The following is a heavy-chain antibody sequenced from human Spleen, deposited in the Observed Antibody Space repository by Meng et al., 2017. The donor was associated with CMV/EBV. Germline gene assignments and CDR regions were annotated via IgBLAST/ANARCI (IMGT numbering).Heavy chain of an antibody. V-gene: IGHV4-59*01. D-gene: IGHD2-2*01. J-gene: IGHJ2*01. CDR3: TSLSCSSTRCYRPDWYFDL. CDR2: IYYRGST. Sequence: SLSSSSWSWIRPPSVKGLEWIAYIYYRGSTNYTPSLKSRVTISVDTSKNQFSLKLSSVTAADTAVYYCTSLSCSSTRCYRPDWYFDLWGRGTLVTVSS. CDR1: SLSSSS.